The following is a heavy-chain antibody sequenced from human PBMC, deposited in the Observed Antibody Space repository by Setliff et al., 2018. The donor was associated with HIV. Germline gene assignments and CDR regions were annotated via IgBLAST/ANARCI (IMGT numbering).Heavy chain of an antibody. V-gene: IGHV4-34*01. Sequence: SETLSLTCAVYGGSFSGYYWGWIRQPPGKGLEWIGNIHYGGFFWYSPSLKSRVTISVDTSKNQFSLKLSSVTAADTAVYYCARPALGIGGGSRFDNWGQGTRVTVSS. D-gene: IGHD3-10*01. J-gene: IGHJ4*02. CDR3: ARPALGIGGGSRFDN. CDR1: GGSFSGYY. CDR2: IHYGGFF.